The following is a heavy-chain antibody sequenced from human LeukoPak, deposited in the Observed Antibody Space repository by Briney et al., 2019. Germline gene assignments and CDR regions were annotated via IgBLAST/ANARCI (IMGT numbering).Heavy chain of an antibody. J-gene: IGHJ4*02. V-gene: IGHV1-2*02. CDR1: RYTFTGYY. CDR3: ARVSKRWYNFDY. Sequence: ASVKVSCKASRYTFTGYYIHWVRQAPGQGLEWMGWINPNSGGTNYAQKFQGRVTMTRDTSISTAYMELSRLRSDDTAVYYCARVSKRWYNFDYWGQGTLVTVSS. D-gene: IGHD4-23*01. CDR2: INPNSGGT.